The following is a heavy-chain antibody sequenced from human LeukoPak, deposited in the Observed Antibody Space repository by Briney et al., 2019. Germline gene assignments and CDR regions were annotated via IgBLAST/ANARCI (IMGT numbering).Heavy chain of an antibody. CDR2: ISSGSVTI. CDR3: ARVHGDYPFDH. CDR1: TFNFSDYS. V-gene: IGHV3-48*01. D-gene: IGHD2-21*01. Sequence: HPGGSLRLSCGDSTFNFSDYSMNWVRQAPGKGLEWLSFISSGSVTIYYTDSVKGRFTISRDNAKNSLYLQMNSLRAEDTAVYYCARVHGDYPFDHWGQGTLVTVSS. J-gene: IGHJ4*02.